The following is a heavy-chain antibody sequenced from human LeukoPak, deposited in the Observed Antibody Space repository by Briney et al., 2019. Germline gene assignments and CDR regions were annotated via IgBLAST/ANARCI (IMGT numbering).Heavy chain of an antibody. CDR1: GGSISSYY. V-gene: IGHV4-4*07. Sequence: SETLSLTCTVSGGSISSYYWSWIRQPAGKGLEWIGRIYTSGSTNYNPSLKSRVIMSVDTSKNQFSLKLSSVTAADTAVYYCARGIGSGSYYNAYYYYYYMDVRGKGTTVTVSS. CDR3: ARGIGSGSYYNAYYYYYYMDV. D-gene: IGHD3-10*01. J-gene: IGHJ6*03. CDR2: IYTSGST.